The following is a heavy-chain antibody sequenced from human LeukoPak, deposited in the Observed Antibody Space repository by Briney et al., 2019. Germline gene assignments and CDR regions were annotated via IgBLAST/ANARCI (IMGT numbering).Heavy chain of an antibody. J-gene: IGHJ4*02. CDR2: INHSGST. D-gene: IGHD3-22*01. V-gene: IGHV4-34*01. CDR1: GVPFSGYY. CDR3: ARGLAEVVVITTFFDY. Sequence: PSETLSLTCAVYGVPFSGYYWSWIRQPPGKGLEWIGEINHSGSTNYNPSLKSRVTISVDTSKNQFSLKLSSVTAADTAVYYCARGLAEVVVITTFFDYWGQGTLVTVSS.